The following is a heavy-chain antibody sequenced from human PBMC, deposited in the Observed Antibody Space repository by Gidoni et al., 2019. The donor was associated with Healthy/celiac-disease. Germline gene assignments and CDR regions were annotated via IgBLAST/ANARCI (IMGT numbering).Heavy chain of an antibody. CDR3: ARDWAPKVPFYYYGMDV. Sequence: EVQLVESGGGLVKPGGSLRLSCAASGFTFSSYSMNWVRQAPGKGLEWVSSIISSSSYIYYADSVKGRFTISRDNAKNSLYLQMNSLRAEDTAVYYCARDWAPKVPFYYYGMDVWGQGTTVTVSS. CDR2: IISSSSYI. D-gene: IGHD3-16*01. J-gene: IGHJ6*02. V-gene: IGHV3-21*01. CDR1: GFTFSSYS.